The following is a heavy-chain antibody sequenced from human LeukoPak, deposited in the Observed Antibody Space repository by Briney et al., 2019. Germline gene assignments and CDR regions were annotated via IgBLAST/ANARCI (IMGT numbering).Heavy chain of an antibody. Sequence: ASVKVSCKAFGYTFTGYCMHWVRQAPGQGLEWMGWINPNSGGTNYAQKFQGRVTMTRDTSISTAYMELSRLRSDDTAVYYCASLGYCSSTSCLHFDYWGQGTLVTVSS. CDR2: INPNSGGT. CDR1: GYTFTGYC. CDR3: ASLGYCSSTSCLHFDY. J-gene: IGHJ4*02. V-gene: IGHV1-2*02. D-gene: IGHD2-2*01.